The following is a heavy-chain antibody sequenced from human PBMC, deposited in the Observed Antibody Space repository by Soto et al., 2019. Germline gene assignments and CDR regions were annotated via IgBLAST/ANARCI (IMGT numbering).Heavy chain of an antibody. D-gene: IGHD3-3*01. CDR3: CTIFGVVIRLDY. CDR2: ISSSGSTI. CDR1: GFTFSSYE. J-gene: IGHJ4*02. Sequence: GGSLRLSCAASGFTFSSYEMNWVRQAPGKGLEWVSYISSSGSTIYYADSVKGRFTISRDNAKNSLYLQMNSLRAEDTAVYYCCTIFGVVIRLDYWGQGTLVTVSS. V-gene: IGHV3-48*03.